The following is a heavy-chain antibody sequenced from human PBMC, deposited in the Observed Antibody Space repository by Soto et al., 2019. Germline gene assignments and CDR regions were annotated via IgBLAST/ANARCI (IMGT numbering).Heavy chain of an antibody. Sequence: LTLTCPVSGGYLRSGDYYWSWIRQPQGKGLEWIGYIYYSGSTYYNPSLKSRVTISVDTSKNQFSLKLSSVTAADTAVYYCARTNTSVGVVGGFDYWGQGTLVTVSS. CDR3: ARTNTSVGVVGGFDY. CDR2: IYYSGST. V-gene: IGHV4-30-4*01. J-gene: IGHJ4*02. D-gene: IGHD3-3*01. CDR1: GGYLRSGDYY.